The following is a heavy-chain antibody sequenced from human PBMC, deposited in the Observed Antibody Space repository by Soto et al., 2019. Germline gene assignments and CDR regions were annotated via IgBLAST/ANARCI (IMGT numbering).Heavy chain of an antibody. CDR1: GGSISSYY. V-gene: IGHV4-59*01. CDR3: ARVSTYYFDSSGSYTSDY. D-gene: IGHD3-22*01. J-gene: IGHJ4*02. Sequence: SETLSLTCTVSGGSISSYYWSWIRQPPGKGLEWIGYIYYSGSTNYNPSLKSRVTISVDTSKNQFSLKLISVTAADTAVYYCARVSTYYFDSSGSYTSDYWGQGTLVTVSS. CDR2: IYYSGST.